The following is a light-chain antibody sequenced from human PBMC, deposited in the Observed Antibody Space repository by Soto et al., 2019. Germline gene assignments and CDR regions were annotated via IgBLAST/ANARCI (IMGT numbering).Light chain of an antibody. CDR1: QSISTS. J-gene: IGKJ1*01. CDR3: QKYNSAPWT. Sequence: DIQMTQSPSSLSASVGDRVTITCRASQSISTSLNWYQQKPGKPPYPLIYAASSLQSGVPSRFSGSGSGTDFTLTISSLQPEDVATYYCQKYNSAPWTFGQGTKVDIK. CDR2: AAS. V-gene: IGKV1-27*01.